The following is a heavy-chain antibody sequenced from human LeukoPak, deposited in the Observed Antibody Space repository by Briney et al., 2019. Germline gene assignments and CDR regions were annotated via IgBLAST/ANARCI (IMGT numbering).Heavy chain of an antibody. CDR3: ARTYYYGSGSYYDYLTSFDY. J-gene: IGHJ4*02. CDR1: GFTFSSYE. CDR2: ISSSGSTI. D-gene: IGHD3-10*01. Sequence: GRSLRLSCAASGFTFSSYEMNWVRQAPGKGLEWVSYISSSGSTIYYADSVKGRFTISRDNAKNSLYLQMNSLRAEDTAVYYCARTYYYGSGSYYDYLTSFDYWGQGTLVTVSS. V-gene: IGHV3-48*03.